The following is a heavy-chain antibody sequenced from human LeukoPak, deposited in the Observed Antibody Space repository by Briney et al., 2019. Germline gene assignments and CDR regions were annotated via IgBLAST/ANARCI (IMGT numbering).Heavy chain of an antibody. CDR2: INHSGST. CDR1: GGSFSGYY. Sequence: SETLSLTCAVYGGSFSGYYWSWIRQPPGKGLEWIGEINHSGSTNYNPSLKSRVTISVDTSKNQFSLKLSSVTAADTAVYYCARGNVDLDNWGQGTLVTVSS. CDR3: ARGNVDLDN. V-gene: IGHV4-34*01. J-gene: IGHJ4*02.